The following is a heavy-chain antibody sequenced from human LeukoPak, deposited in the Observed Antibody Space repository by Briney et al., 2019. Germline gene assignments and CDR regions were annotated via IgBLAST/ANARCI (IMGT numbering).Heavy chain of an antibody. D-gene: IGHD1-26*01. CDR2: ISWDGDST. Sequence: PGGSLRLSCAASGFTFDDYTMHWVRQAPGKGLEWVSLISWDGDSTHHADSVKGRFTISRDNSKNSLYLQMNSLTTEDSALYYCAKDIYAKGAVGAFDYWGQGTLVTVSS. J-gene: IGHJ4*02. CDR1: GFTFDDYT. CDR3: AKDIYAKGAVGAFDY. V-gene: IGHV3-43*01.